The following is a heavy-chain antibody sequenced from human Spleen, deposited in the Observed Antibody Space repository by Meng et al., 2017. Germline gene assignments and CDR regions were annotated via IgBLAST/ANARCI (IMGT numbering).Heavy chain of an antibody. CDR3: ARDGIGATEVVY. J-gene: IGHJ4*02. D-gene: IGHD1-26*01. Sequence: VQRVQSGAEVKNPGASVKVSCKPSGYTLTAYWLHLVRQAPGQGLEWMGWISAYNGNTNYAQKLQGRVTMTTDTSTSTAYMELRSLRSDDTAVYYCARDGIGATEVVYWGQGTLVTVSS. V-gene: IGHV1-18*04. CDR1: GYTLTAYW. CDR2: ISAYNGNT.